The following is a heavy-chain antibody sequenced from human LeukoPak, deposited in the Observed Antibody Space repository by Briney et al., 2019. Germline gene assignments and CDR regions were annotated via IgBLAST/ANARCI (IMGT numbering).Heavy chain of an antibody. D-gene: IGHD3-10*01. CDR2: IYYSGST. V-gene: IGHV4-39*07. J-gene: IGHJ4*02. Sequence: SETLSLTCTVSGGSISSSSYFWGWIRQPPGKGLEWIGSIYYSGSTYYNPSLKSRVTISVDTSKNQFSLKLSSVTAADTAVYYCARGRFLFDYWGQGTLVTVSS. CDR3: ARGRFLFDY. CDR1: GGSISSSSYF.